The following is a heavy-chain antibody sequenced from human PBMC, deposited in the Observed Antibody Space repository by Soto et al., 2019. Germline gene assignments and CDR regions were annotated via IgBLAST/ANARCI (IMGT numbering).Heavy chain of an antibody. D-gene: IGHD5-12*01. CDR1: GGSFSGYY. V-gene: IGHV4-34*01. Sequence: SETLSLTCAVYGGSFSGYYWSWIRQPPEKGLEWIGEINHSGSTNYNPSLKSRVTISVDTSKNQFSLKLSSVTAADTAVYYCARGGGYSGYDRTPYWGQGTLVTVSS. CDR2: INHSGST. J-gene: IGHJ4*02. CDR3: ARGGGYSGYDRTPY.